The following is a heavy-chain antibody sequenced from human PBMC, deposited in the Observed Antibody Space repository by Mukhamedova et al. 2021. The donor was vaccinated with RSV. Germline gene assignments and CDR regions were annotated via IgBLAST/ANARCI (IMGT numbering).Heavy chain of an antibody. V-gene: IGHV3-15*01. D-gene: IGHD3-3*01. CDR2: GTR. CDR3: TTAPTYYDFWSGYFTGIEDY. J-gene: IGHJ4*02. Sequence: GTRDYAAPVNGRFTISRDDSKNTLYLQMNSLKTKDTAVYYCTTAPTYYDFWSGYFTGIEDYWGQGTLVTVSS.